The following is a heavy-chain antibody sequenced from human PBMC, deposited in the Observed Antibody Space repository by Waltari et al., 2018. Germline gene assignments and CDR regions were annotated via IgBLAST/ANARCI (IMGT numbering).Heavy chain of an antibody. CDR3: ARDDCSGSTCYSLPSY. J-gene: IGHJ4*02. Sequence: QIHVVESGGGVVQPGKSRRLSCVVSGFTFSAYAMRWVRQAPGTGLEWVAVIEHDVVNDGANEYYTESVKGRFTISRDNSRNTVSLQMDSLTDEDTATYYWARDDCSGSTCYSLPSYCGQGTVVTVSS. D-gene: IGHD3-22*01. CDR2: IEHDVVNDGANE. CDR1: GFTFSAYA. V-gene: IGHV3-30-3*01.